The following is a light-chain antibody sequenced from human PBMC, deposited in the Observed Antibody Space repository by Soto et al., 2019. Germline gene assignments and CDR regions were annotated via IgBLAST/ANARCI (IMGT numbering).Light chain of an antibody. CDR3: CSYTSLSTVV. V-gene: IGLV2-14*01. CDR2: AVS. Sequence: QSVLTQPASVSGSPGQSITISCTGTSSDVGGYNHVSWYQHSPGKAPKLILFAVSDRPSGVSHRFSGSKSGNTASLTISGLQAEDEANYYFCSYTSLSTVVFGGGTKVTVL. J-gene: IGLJ2*01. CDR1: SSDVGGYNH.